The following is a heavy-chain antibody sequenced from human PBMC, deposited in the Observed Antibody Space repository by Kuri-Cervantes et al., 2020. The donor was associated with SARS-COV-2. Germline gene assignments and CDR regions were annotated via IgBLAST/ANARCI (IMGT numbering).Heavy chain of an antibody. CDR1: GFIFSDYY. V-gene: IGHV3-11*04. Sequence: GESLKISCTASGFIFSDYYMTWIRQAPGKGLEWVSNIGPSGTTKYYADSVKGRFTISRDNAKNSLYLQMNGLRAEDTAVYYCASLGFDDNLYYYYYMDVWGKGTTVTVSS. D-gene: IGHD5-12*01. CDR3: ASLGFDDNLYYYYYMDV. J-gene: IGHJ6*03. CDR2: IGPSGTTK.